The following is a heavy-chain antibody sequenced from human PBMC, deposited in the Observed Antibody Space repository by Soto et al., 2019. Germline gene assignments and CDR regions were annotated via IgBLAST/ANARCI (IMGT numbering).Heavy chain of an antibody. CDR3: ARVVAVAGIDYYYYGMDV. Sequence: PSETLSLTCTVSGGSISSYYWIWIRQPPGKGLEWIGYVYYSGSTNYNPSLKSRVTIPVGTSKNQFSLKLSSVTAADTAVYYCARVVAVAGIDYYYYGMDVWGQGTTVTVSS. J-gene: IGHJ6*02. CDR1: GGSISSYY. CDR2: VYYSGST. V-gene: IGHV4-59*01. D-gene: IGHD6-19*01.